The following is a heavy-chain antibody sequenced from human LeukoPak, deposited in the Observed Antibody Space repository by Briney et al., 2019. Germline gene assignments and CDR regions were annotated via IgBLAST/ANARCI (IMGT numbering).Heavy chain of an antibody. J-gene: IGHJ3*01. D-gene: IGHD3-10*02. V-gene: IGHV3-7*01. CDR2: IGEDGSEK. CDR3: TTFVALRAFDV. CDR1: GFTFSSYW. Sequence: GGSLRLSCAASGFTFSSYWMTWVRQAPGKGLEWVANIGEDGSEKYYVDSVKGRFTISRDTSKNTLFLQMSSLTVEDTAVYYCTTFVALRAFDVWGQGTMVTVS.